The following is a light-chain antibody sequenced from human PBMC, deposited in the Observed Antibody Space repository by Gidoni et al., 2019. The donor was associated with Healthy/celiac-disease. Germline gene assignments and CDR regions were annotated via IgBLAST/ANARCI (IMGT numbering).Light chain of an antibody. CDR2: DAS. V-gene: IGKV1-5*01. CDR1: QSISSW. J-gene: IGKJ5*01. Sequence: DIQMTQSPSTLSASAGDRVTITCRASQSISSWLAWYQQKPGKAPKLLIYDASSLESGVPSRFSGSGSGTEFTLTISSLQPNDFATYYCQQYNSYQITFGQGTRLEIK. CDR3: QQYNSYQIT.